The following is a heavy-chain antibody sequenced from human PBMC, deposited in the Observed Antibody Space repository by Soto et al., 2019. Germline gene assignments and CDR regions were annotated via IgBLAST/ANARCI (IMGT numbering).Heavy chain of an antibody. CDR2: IYTSGSS. D-gene: IGHD1-7*01. CDR3: ARVGKLEIQGGAFDI. J-gene: IGHJ3*02. Sequence: SETLSLTCTVSGGSISSYYWSWIRQPAGKGLEWIGRIYTSGSSNYKPSLKSRVTMSVDTSKNQFSLKLSSVTAADTAVYYCARVGKLEIQGGAFDIWGQGTRVTVSS. CDR1: GGSISSYY. V-gene: IGHV4-4*07.